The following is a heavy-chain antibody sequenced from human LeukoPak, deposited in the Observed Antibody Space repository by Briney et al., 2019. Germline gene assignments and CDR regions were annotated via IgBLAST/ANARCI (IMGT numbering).Heavy chain of an antibody. D-gene: IGHD6-19*01. J-gene: IGHJ4*02. CDR2: ISAYNGNT. V-gene: IGHV1-18*01. Sequence: ASVKVSCKASGYTFTSYGISWVRQAPGQGLEWMGWISAYNGNTNYAQKLQGRVTMTTDTSTSTAYMELRSLRSDDTAVYSCARGMAVAGVYYFDYWGQGTLVTVSS. CDR1: GYTFTSYG. CDR3: ARGMAVAGVYYFDY.